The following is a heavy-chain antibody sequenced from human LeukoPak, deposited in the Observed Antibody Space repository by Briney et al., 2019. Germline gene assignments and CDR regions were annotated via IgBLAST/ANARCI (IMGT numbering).Heavy chain of an antibody. CDR1: GYSFTSYW. CDR3: ARLEGSGWQYYYYGMDV. D-gene: IGHD6-19*01. CDR2: IYPGDSDT. J-gene: IGHJ6*02. V-gene: IGHV5-51*01. Sequence: GESLKISCKGSGYSFTSYWLGWVRQMPGKGLEWMGIIYPGDSDTRYSPSFQGQVTISADKSISTAYLQWSSLKASDTAMYYCARLEGSGWQYYYYGMDVWGQGTTVTVSS.